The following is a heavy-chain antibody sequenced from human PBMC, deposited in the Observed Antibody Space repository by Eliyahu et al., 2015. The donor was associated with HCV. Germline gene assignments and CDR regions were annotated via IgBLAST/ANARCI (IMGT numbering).Heavy chain of an antibody. CDR1: GFXFRXYG. CDR2: IWYDGSNK. V-gene: IGHV3-33*06. Sequence: QEQLVESGGGVVQPGRSLRLSCAASGFXFRXYGRHWVRQAPAKGLEWVAVIWYDGSNKYYADSVKGRFSISRDNSKNTLYLQMNSLRAEDTALYYCAKSLGAYSGSYGYDAFDIWGQGTMVTVSS. CDR3: AKSLGAYSGSYGYDAFDI. J-gene: IGHJ3*02. D-gene: IGHD1-26*01.